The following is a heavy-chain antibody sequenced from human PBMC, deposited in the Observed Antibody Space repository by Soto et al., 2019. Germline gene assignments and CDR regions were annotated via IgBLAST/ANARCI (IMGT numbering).Heavy chain of an antibody. D-gene: IGHD2-2*01. J-gene: IGHJ5*02. V-gene: IGHV3-21*01. CDR2: ISSSSSHT. Sequence: EVQLVESGGGLVKPGGSLRLSCAASGFTFSIYSMVWVRQAPGRGLEWVSSISSSSSHTYYADSVKARFTISRDNAKNSLYLQMNSLRADDSAVYYCARHAETSMVSNRFDPWGQGNLVTVSS. CDR3: ARHAETSMVSNRFDP. CDR1: GFTFSIYS.